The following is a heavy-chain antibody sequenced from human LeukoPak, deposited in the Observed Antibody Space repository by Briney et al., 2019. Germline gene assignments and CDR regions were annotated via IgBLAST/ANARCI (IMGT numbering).Heavy chain of an antibody. J-gene: IGHJ4*02. V-gene: IGHV4-59*01. Sequence: SETLSLTCTVSGGSISSYYWSWIRQPPGKGLEWIGYIYYSGSTNYNPSLKSRVTISVDTSKNQFSLKLSSVTAADTAVYYCARVRSLVLGWEYSSSPGPIDYWGQGTLATVSS. CDR3: ARVRSLVLGWEYSSSPGPIDY. CDR1: GGSISSYY. CDR2: IYYSGST. D-gene: IGHD6-6*01.